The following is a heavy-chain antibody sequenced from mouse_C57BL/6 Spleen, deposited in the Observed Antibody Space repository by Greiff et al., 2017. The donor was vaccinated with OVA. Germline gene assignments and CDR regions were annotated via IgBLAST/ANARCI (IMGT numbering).Heavy chain of an antibody. CDR2: IDPSDSYT. J-gene: IGHJ1*03. Sequence: QVQLKQSGAELVMPGASVKLSCKASGYTFTSYWMHWVKQRPGQGLEWIGEIDPSDSYTNYNQKFKGKSTLTVDKSSSTAYMQLSSLTSEDSAVYYCARSPYGNYGYCDVWGTGTTVTVSS. D-gene: IGHD2-1*01. CDR1: GYTFTSYW. V-gene: IGHV1-69*01. CDR3: ARSPYGNYGYCDV.